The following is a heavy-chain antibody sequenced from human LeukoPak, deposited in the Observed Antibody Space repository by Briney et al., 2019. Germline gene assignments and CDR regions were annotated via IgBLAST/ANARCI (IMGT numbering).Heavy chain of an antibody. D-gene: IGHD3-22*01. CDR3: ARFTQYYYDSSGS. J-gene: IGHJ5*02. V-gene: IGHV1-8*01. Sequence: ASVKVSCKAPGYTFTSYDINWVRQATGQGLEWMGWMNPNSGNTGYAQKFQGRVTMTRNTSISTAYMELSSLRSEDTAVYYCARFTQYYYDSSGSWGQGTLVTVSS. CDR1: GYTFTSYD. CDR2: MNPNSGNT.